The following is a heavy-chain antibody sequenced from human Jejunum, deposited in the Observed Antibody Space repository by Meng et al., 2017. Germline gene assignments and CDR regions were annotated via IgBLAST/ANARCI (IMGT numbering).Heavy chain of an antibody. D-gene: IGHD4/OR15-4a*01. J-gene: IGHJ5*02. Sequence: QGQGPGLWRREGTLSLPCTCPGDSSSGRYWDWIRKHHGKGLGWIGWFPDYGNTNYNPSFKRRATMSLDTSKNQFSLRLSSVPAEDTAVYYFARRAVGARGWIDPWGQGTLVTVSS. V-gene: IGHV4-59*07. CDR2: FPDYGNT. CDR3: ARRAVGARGWIDP. CDR1: GDSSSGRY.